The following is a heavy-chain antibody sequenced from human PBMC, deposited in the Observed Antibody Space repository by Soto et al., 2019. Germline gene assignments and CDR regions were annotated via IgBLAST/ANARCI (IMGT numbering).Heavy chain of an antibody. CDR2: IWYDGSNK. Sequence: QVQLVESGGGVVPPGRSLRLSCAASGFTFSSYGMHWVRQAPGKGLEWVAVIWYDGSNKYYADSVKGRFTISRDNSKNTLYLQMNSLRAEDTAVYYCARDVGNGGFDYWGQGTLVTVSS. CDR1: GFTFSSYG. CDR3: ARDVGNGGFDY. J-gene: IGHJ4*02. D-gene: IGHD3-16*01. V-gene: IGHV3-33*01.